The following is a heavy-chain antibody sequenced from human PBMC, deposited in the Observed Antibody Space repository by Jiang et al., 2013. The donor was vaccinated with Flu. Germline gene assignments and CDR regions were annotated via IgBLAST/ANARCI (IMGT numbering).Heavy chain of an antibody. CDR3: AREEGGFGYSSSWYVGYFDY. J-gene: IGHJ4*02. V-gene: IGHV4-34*01. CDR2: INHSGST. D-gene: IGHD6-13*01. Sequence: EWIGEINHSGSTNYNPSLKSRVTISVDTSKNQFSLKLSSVTAADTAVYYCAREEGGFGYSSSWYVGYFDYWGQGTLVTVSS.